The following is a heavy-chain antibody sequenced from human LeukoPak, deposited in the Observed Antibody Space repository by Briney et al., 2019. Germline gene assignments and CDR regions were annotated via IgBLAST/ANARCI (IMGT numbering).Heavy chain of an antibody. V-gene: IGHV3-7*01. CDR2: IKQDGSEK. CDR3: ARSPRYCSGGNCYGQYFQY. D-gene: IGHD2-15*01. Sequence: PSETLSLTCTVSGDSLSSSSYYWGWIRQAPGKGLEWVANIKQDGSEKYYVDSVKGRFTISRDNAKNSLYLQMNSLRAEDTAVYYCARSPRYCSGGNCYGQYFQYWGQGTLVTVSS. CDR1: GDSLSSSSYY. J-gene: IGHJ1*01.